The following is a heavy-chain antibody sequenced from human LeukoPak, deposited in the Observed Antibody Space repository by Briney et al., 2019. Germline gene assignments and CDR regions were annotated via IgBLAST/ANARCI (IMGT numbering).Heavy chain of an antibody. CDR2: IIPIFGTA. D-gene: IGHD6-19*01. Sequence: ASVKVSCKASGGTFSSYAISWVRQAPGQGLEWMGGIIPIFGTANYAQKFQGRVTITADKSTSTAYMELSSLRSEDTAVYYCARDRFGGDSSGWYDYWGQGTLVTVSS. J-gene: IGHJ4*02. CDR1: GGTFSSYA. CDR3: ARDRFGGDSSGWYDY. V-gene: IGHV1-69*06.